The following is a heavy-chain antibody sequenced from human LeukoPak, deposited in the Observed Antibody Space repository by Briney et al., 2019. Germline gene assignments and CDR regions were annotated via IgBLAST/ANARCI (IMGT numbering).Heavy chain of an antibody. J-gene: IGHJ5*02. D-gene: IGHD2-2*01. V-gene: IGHV3-7*01. Sequence: RGSLRLSCAASGFTFSWSSMSWVRQAPGKGLEWVANIKQDGSEKYYVDSVKGRFTISRDNAKNSLYLQMNSLRAEDTAVYYCAREYCSITSCFPNWFDPWGQGTLVTV. CDR1: GFTFSWSS. CDR3: AREYCSITSCFPNWFDP. CDR2: IKQDGSEK.